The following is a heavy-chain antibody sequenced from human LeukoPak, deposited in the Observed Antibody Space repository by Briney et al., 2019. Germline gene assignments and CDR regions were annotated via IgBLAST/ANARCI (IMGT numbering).Heavy chain of an antibody. J-gene: IGHJ5*02. CDR3: ARVAPWSTWFDP. Sequence: ASVKVSCTASGYSFTSNYIHWVRQAPGQGLEWMGWISAYNGNTNYAQKLQGRVTMTTDTSTSTAYMELRSLRSDDTAVYYCARVAPWSTWFDPWGQGTLVTVSS. CDR2: ISAYNGNT. CDR1: GYSFTSNY. D-gene: IGHD3-3*01. V-gene: IGHV1-18*04.